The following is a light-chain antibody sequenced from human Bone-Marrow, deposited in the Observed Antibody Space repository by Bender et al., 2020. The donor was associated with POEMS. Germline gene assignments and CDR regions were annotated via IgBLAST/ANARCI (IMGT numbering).Light chain of an antibody. J-gene: IGLJ3*02. CDR2: EGT. V-gene: IGLV2-23*01. Sequence: QSALTQPASVSGSPGQSITISCTGTSSDVGSYDLVSWYQHHPGKAPELMIYEGTGRPSGISKRFSGSKSGNAASMTISGLQAEDEAHYYCFSYAGRSTWVFGGGTKLTVL. CDR1: SSDVGSYDL. CDR3: FSYAGRSTWV.